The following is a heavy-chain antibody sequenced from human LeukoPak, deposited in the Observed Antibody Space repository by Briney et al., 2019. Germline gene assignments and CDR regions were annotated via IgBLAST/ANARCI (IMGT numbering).Heavy chain of an antibody. CDR3: AKRVPYSSSTLYFDS. D-gene: IGHD6-6*01. CDR1: GFTFSTYG. Sequence: GGSLRLSCAASGFTFSTYGMNWVRQSPGKGLEWVSSIRCECLSTYYTDSVKGRFTISRDNSKNTLYLQMNSLRAEDTAVYYCAKRVPYSSSTLYFDSWGRGTVVVVSS. J-gene: IGHJ4*02. V-gene: IGHV3-23*01. CDR2: IRCECLST.